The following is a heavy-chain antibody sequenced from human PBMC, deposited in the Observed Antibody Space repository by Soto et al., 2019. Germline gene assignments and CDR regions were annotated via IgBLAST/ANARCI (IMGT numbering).Heavy chain of an antibody. CDR3: ARGLRRCSGGSCYLYYFDY. CDR2: MNPNSGNT. J-gene: IGHJ4*02. Sequence: EASVKVSCKASGYTFTSYDINWVRQATGQGLEWMGWMNPNSGNTGYAQKFQGRVTMTRNTSISTAYMELSSLRSEDTAVYYCARGLRRCSGGSCYLYYFDYWGQGTLVTVSS. D-gene: IGHD2-15*01. CDR1: GYTFTSYD. V-gene: IGHV1-8*01.